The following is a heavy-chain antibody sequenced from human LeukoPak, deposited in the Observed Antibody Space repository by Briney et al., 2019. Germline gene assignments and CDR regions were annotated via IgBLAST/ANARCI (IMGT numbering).Heavy chain of an antibody. CDR2: INPSGGST. D-gene: IGHD6-13*01. Sequence: ASVKVSCKASGYTFTSYYMHWVRQAPGQGLEWMGIINPSGGSTSYAQKFQGRVTMTKDMSTSTVYMELSSLRSEDTAVYYCARKYSSSGPFIDPWGLGTLVTVSS. CDR1: GYTFTSYY. J-gene: IGHJ5*02. CDR3: ARKYSSSGPFIDP. V-gene: IGHV1-46*01.